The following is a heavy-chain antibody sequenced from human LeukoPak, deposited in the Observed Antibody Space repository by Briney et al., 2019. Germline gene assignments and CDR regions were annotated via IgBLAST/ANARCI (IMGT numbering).Heavy chain of an antibody. D-gene: IGHD1-1*01. CDR1: GGSISSYY. J-gene: IGHJ3*02. Sequence: SETLSLTCTVSGGSISSYYWSWIRQPPGKGLEWIGYIYYSGSTNYNPSLKSRVTISVDTSKNQFSLKLSSVTAADTAVYYCARERTTGTGAFDIWGQGTMVTVSS. CDR2: IYYSGST. V-gene: IGHV4-59*12. CDR3: ARERTTGTGAFDI.